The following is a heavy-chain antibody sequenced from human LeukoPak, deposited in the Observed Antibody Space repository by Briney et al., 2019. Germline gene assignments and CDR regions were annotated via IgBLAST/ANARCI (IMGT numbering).Heavy chain of an antibody. CDR3: AKHWGFGVVTIGY. Sequence: GGSLRLSCAASGFTFSSYAMSWVRQAPGKGLEWVSAISGSGGSTYYADSVKGRFTISRDNSKNTLYLQMNSLRAEDTVVYYCAKHWGFGVVTIGYWGQGTLVTVSS. CDR2: ISGSGGST. CDR1: GFTFSSYA. D-gene: IGHD3-3*01. J-gene: IGHJ4*02. V-gene: IGHV3-23*01.